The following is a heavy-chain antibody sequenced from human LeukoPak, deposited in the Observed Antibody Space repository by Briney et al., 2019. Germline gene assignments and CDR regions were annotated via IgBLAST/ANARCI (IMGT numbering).Heavy chain of an antibody. CDR1: GYTFTSNY. CDR3: ARTRPYDSSGWIDY. Sequence: ASVKVSCKASGYTFTSNYIHWVRQAPGQGLEWMGMIYPRDGSTSYAQKFQGRVTMTRDTSTSTVYMELSSLRSEDTAVYYCARTRPYDSSGWIDYWGQGTLVTVSS. CDR2: IYPRDGST. J-gene: IGHJ4*02. V-gene: IGHV1-46*01. D-gene: IGHD3-22*01.